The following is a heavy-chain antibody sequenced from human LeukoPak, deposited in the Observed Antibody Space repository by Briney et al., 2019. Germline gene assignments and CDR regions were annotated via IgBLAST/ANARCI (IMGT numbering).Heavy chain of an antibody. Sequence: QPGRSLRLCCAASWFAISNNYMSWVRPAPGKGLEWVSIIYGGGSTYYADSVNGRFTISRHNSKNTLFLQMNSLRTEDTAVYYCARAYDSSGYWLEYFHHWGQGTLVTVSS. CDR3: ARAYDSSGYWLEYFHH. D-gene: IGHD3-22*01. V-gene: IGHV3-53*04. CDR2: IYGGGST. CDR1: WFAISNNY. J-gene: IGHJ1*01.